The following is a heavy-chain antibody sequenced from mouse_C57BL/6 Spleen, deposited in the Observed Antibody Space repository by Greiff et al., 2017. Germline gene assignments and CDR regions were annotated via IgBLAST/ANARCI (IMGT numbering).Heavy chain of an antibody. CDR2: IDPSDSET. CDR1: GYTFTSYW. J-gene: IGHJ1*03. V-gene: IGHV1-52*01. Sequence: QVQLQQPGAELVRPGSSVKLSCKASGYTFTSYWMHWVKQRPIQGLEWIGNIDPSDSETHYNQKFKDKATLTVDKSSSTAYMQLSSLTSEDSAVYYGARERYYYGSRWYFDVWGTGTTVTVSS. D-gene: IGHD1-1*01. CDR3: ARERYYYGSRWYFDV.